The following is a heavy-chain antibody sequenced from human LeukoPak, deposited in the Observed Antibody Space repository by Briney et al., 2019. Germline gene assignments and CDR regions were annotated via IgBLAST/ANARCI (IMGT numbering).Heavy chain of an antibody. V-gene: IGHV4-34*01. D-gene: IGHD5-18*01. J-gene: IGHJ6*03. CDR3: ARGSPACGYSYGYDYHDFLDV. CDR1: GGSFSGYY. CDR2: INHSGST. Sequence: SETLSLTCAVYGGSFSGYYWSWIRQPPGKGREWIGEINHSGSTNYNPSLKSRVTISVDTSKNQFSLKLSSVTAADTAVYYCARGSPACGYSYGYDYHDFLDVWGKGTTVTVSS.